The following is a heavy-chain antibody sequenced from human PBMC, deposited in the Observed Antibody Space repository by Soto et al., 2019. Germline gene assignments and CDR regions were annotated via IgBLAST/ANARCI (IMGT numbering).Heavy chain of an antibody. CDR1: GFTFDDYT. CDR3: AKDKQSKWLRLSYYYGMDV. D-gene: IGHD5-12*01. CDR2: ISWDGGST. Sequence: PGGSLRLSCAASGFTFDDYTMHWVRQAPGKGLEWVSLISWDGGSTYYADSVKGRFTISRDNSKNSLYLQMNSLRTEDTALYYCAKDKQSKWLRLSYYYGMDVWGQGTTVTVSS. J-gene: IGHJ6*02. V-gene: IGHV3-43*01.